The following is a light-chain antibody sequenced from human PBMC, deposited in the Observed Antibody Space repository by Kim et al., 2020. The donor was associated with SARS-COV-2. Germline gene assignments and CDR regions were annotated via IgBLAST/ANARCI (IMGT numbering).Light chain of an antibody. V-gene: IGLV3-19*01. CDR1: SLRSYY. CDR2: GKN. Sequence: VALGQTVRITCKGDSLRSYYATWYQQKPGQAPILVIYGKNNRPSGIPDRFSGSSSGNTASLTITGTQAGDEADYYCNSRDSNDNVVFGGGTQLTV. J-gene: IGLJ2*01. CDR3: NSRDSNDNVV.